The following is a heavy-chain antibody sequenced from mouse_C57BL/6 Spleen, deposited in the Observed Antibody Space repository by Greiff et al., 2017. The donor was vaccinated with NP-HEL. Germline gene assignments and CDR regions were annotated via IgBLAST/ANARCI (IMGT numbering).Heavy chain of an antibody. CDR1: GYAFSSYW. CDR2: IYPGDGDT. CDR3: AIGRLRREWFAY. J-gene: IGHJ3*01. Sequence: VKLMESGAELVKPGASVKISCKASGYAFSSYWMNWVKQRPGKGLEWIGQIYPGDGDTNYNGKFKGKATLTADKSSSTAYMQLSSLTSEDSAVYFCAIGRLRREWFAYWGQGTLVTVSA. D-gene: IGHD2-4*01. V-gene: IGHV1-80*01.